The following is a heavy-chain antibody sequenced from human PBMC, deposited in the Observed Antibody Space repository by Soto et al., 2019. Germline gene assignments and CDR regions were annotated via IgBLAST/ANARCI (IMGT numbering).Heavy chain of an antibody. V-gene: IGHV3-23*01. J-gene: IGHJ5*02. CDR2: ISGSGGST. D-gene: IGHD2-8*01. CDR1: GFTFSSYA. CDR3: AKDMYCTNGVCYVTYWFDP. Sequence: GGSLRLSCAASGFTFSSYAMSWVRQAPGKGLEWVSAISGSGGSTYYADSVKGRFTISRDNSKNTLYLQMNSLRAEDTAVYYCAKDMYCTNGVCYVTYWFDPWGQGTLVTVSS.